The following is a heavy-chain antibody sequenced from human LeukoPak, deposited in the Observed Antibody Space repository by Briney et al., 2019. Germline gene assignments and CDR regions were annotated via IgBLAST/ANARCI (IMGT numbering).Heavy chain of an antibody. D-gene: IGHD1-26*01. CDR3: ARSGGSYPVNYFDY. J-gene: IGHJ4*02. CDR1: GYSISSGYY. V-gene: IGHV4-38-2*02. Sequence: SETLSLTCTVSGYSISSGYYWGWFRQPPGKGLEWIASISHSGSTYYNPSLKSRVTISVDTSKNQFSLKLSSVTAADTAVYYCARSGGSYPVNYFDYWGQGTLVTVSS. CDR2: ISHSGST.